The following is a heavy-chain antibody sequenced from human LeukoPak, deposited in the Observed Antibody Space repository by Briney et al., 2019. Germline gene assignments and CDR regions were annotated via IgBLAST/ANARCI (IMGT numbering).Heavy chain of an antibody. CDR3: ARRTRENYYDSSGYDYYYMDV. J-gene: IGHJ6*03. CDR2: INHSGST. CDR1: GGSFSGYY. V-gene: IGHV4-34*01. D-gene: IGHD3-22*01. Sequence: SETLSLTCAVYGGSFSGYYWSWIRQPPGKGLEWIGEINHSGSTNYNPSLKSRVTISVDTSKNQFSLKLSSVTAADTAVYYCARRTRENYYDSSGYDYYYMDVWGKGTTVTVSS.